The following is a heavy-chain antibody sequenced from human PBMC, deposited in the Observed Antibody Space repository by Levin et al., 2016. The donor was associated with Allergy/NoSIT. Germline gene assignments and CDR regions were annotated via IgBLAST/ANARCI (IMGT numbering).Heavy chain of an antibody. CDR3: ARDKRSSSNPFDY. Sequence: WVRQAPGQGLEWMGGIIPILGIANYAQKFQGRVTITADESTSTAYMELSSLRSEDTAVYYCARDKRSSSNPFDYWGQGTLVTVSS. CDR2: IIPILGIA. J-gene: IGHJ4*02. D-gene: IGHD6-6*01. V-gene: IGHV1-69*10.